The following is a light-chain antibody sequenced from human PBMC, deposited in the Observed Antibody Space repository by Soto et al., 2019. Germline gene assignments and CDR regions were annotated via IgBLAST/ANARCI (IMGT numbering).Light chain of an antibody. Sequence: EIVLTQSPATLSLSPGERATLSCRASQTVSSSLAWYQQKPGQAPRLLIYEASNRATGIPARFSGSGSGADFTLTFSSLEPEDFALYYCQQHIHWPLTFGGGTKVEIK. CDR1: QTVSSS. CDR3: QQHIHWPLT. CDR2: EAS. J-gene: IGKJ4*01. V-gene: IGKV3-11*01.